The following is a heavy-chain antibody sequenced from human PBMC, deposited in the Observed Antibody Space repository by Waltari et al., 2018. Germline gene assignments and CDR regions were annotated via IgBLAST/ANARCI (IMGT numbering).Heavy chain of an antibody. J-gene: IGHJ4*02. CDR1: GYSLTSYC. Sequence: QAQLVQSGDEVMNTGATFNVSCKASGYSLTSYCISWVRQAPGQGLEWMGWISAYNGNTNYAQKLQGRVTMTTDTSTSTAYMELRSLRSDDTAVYYCARYTRNSGGRAQDYWGQGTLVTVSS. CDR3: ARYTRNSGGRAQDY. CDR2: ISAYNGNT. D-gene: IGHD1-1*01. V-gene: IGHV1-18*01.